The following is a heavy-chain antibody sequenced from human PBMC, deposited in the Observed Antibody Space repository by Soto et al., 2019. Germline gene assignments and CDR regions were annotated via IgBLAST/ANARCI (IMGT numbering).Heavy chain of an antibody. J-gene: IGHJ3*02. CDR1: GYTFTSYA. D-gene: IGHD3-16*02. Sequence: GASVKVSCKASGYTFTSYAMHWVRQAPGQRLEWMGWISAYNGNTNYAQKLQGRVTMTTDTSTSTAYMELRSLRSDDTAVYYCARDSDYIWGSYRPPSDIWGQGTMVTVSS. CDR3: ARDSDYIWGSYRPPSDI. V-gene: IGHV1-18*01. CDR2: ISAYNGNT.